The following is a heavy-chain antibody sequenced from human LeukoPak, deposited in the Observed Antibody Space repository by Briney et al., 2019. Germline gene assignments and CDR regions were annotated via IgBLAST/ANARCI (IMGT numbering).Heavy chain of an antibody. CDR3: ASLDCTNGVCYGPSDI. CDR1: GGSISSGSYY. Sequence: PSETLSLTCTVSGGSISSGSYYWSWIRQPAGKGLEWIGRIYTSGSTNYNPSLKSRVTISVDTSKNQFSLKLSSVTAADTAVYYCASLDCTNGVCYGPSDIWGQGTMVTVSS. V-gene: IGHV4-61*02. J-gene: IGHJ3*02. CDR2: IYTSGST. D-gene: IGHD2-8*01.